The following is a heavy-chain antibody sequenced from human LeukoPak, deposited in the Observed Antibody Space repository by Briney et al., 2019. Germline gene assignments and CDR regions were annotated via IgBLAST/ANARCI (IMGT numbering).Heavy chain of an antibody. Sequence: SETLSLTCTVSGGSISSSSYYWGWIRQPPGKGLEWIGSIYYSGNTYYNPSLKSRVTISVDTSKNQFSLKLSSVTAADTAVYYCAREGAAAGNYFDYWGQGTLVTVSS. CDR1: GGSISSSSYY. D-gene: IGHD6-13*01. CDR3: AREGAAAGNYFDY. V-gene: IGHV4-39*07. J-gene: IGHJ4*02. CDR2: IYYSGNT.